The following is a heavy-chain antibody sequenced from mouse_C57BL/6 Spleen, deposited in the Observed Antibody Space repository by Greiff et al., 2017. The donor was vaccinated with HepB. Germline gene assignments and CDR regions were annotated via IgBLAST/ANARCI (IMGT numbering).Heavy chain of an antibody. D-gene: IGHD2-4*01. CDR3: ARSYDYGAMDY. J-gene: IGHJ4*01. Sequence: EVKLVESGGDLVKPGGSLKLSCAASGFTFSSYGMSCVRQTPDKRLEWVATISSGGSYTYYPVSVKVRFTISRDNAKNTLYLQMSSLKSEDTAMYYCARSYDYGAMDYWGQGTSVTVSS. CDR2: ISSGGSYT. CDR1: GFTFSSYG. V-gene: IGHV5-6*02.